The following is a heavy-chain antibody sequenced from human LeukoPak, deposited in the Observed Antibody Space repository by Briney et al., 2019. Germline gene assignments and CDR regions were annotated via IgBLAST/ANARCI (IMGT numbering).Heavy chain of an antibody. V-gene: IGHV4-34*01. CDR2: INHSEST. J-gene: IGHJ4*02. CDR1: GGSFSGYY. D-gene: IGHD5-18*01. Sequence: SETLSLTCAVYGGSFSGYYWSWIRQPPGKGLEWIGEINHSESTNYNPSLKSRVTISVDTSKNQFSLKLSSVTAADTAVYYCARGQIRYSYGIFDYWGQGTLVTVSS. CDR3: ARGQIRYSYGIFDY.